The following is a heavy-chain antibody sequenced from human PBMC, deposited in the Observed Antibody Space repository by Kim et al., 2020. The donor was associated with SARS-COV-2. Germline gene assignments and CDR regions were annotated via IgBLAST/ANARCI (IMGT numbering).Heavy chain of an antibody. V-gene: IGHV3-43D*03. CDR2: ISWDGGST. D-gene: IGHD3-10*01. CDR1: GFTFDDYA. J-gene: IGHJ6*02. CDR3: AKDMVRGARNYGMDV. Sequence: GGSLRLSCAASGFTFDDYAMHWVRQAPGKGLEWVSLISWDGGSTYYADSVKGRFTISRDNSKNSLYLQMNSLRAEDTALYYCAKDMVRGARNYGMDVWGQGTTVTVSS.